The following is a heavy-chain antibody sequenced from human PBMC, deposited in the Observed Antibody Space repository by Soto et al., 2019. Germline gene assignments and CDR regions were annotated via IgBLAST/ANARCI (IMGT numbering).Heavy chain of an antibody. CDR1: GFAFSGFG. D-gene: IGHD6-6*01. Sequence: QVQVVESGGGVVQPGRSLRLSCAASGFAFSGFGMHWVRQAPGKGLEWVEGISNDGVNKFYADYAKGRFTISRDNSKNTLYLQMDSLRADDTAIYYCAADRIAGRLPFDYWGQGTLVTVSS. CDR2: ISNDGVNK. V-gene: IGHV3-30*03. J-gene: IGHJ4*02. CDR3: AADRIAGRLPFDY.